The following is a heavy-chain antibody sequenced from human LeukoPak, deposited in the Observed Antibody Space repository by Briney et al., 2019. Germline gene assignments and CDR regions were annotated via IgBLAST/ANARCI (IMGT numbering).Heavy chain of an antibody. CDR3: ASQPYYFDSSGYYDY. J-gene: IGHJ4*02. Sequence: GASVKVSCKASGYTFSGYYMHWVRQAPGQGLEWMGWINPNTGGTNYAQKFQGRVTMTRDTSISTTYMELSRPRSDDTAVYYCASQPYYFDSSGYYDYWGQGALVTVSS. CDR2: INPNTGGT. V-gene: IGHV1-2*02. CDR1: GYTFSGYY. D-gene: IGHD3-22*01.